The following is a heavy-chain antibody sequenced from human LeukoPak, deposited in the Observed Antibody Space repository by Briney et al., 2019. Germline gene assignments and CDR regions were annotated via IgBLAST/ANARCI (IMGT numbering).Heavy chain of an antibody. V-gene: IGHV4-30-4*08. J-gene: IGHJ4*02. D-gene: IGHD2-2*01. CDR3: ARVNECYCSSTSCYSHLFDY. Sequence: PSETLSLTCTVSGGCINSGDYYWSWIRQPPGKGLEWIGYIYYSGSTYYNPSLKSRVTISVDTSKNQFSLKLSSVTAADTAVYYCARVNECYCSSTSCYSHLFDYWGQGTLVTVSS. CDR1: GGCINSGDYY. CDR2: IYYSGST.